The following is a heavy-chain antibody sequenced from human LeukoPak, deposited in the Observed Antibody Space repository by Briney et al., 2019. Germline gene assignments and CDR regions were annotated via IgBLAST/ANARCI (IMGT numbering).Heavy chain of an antibody. CDR2: SYTGGGT. V-gene: IGHV4-61*02. J-gene: IGHJ3*02. CDR3: ARASPAHPIAADDAFDI. Sequence: SETLSLTCIVSGDSIRSGYYYWSWIRQPAGKGLEWIGRSYTGGGTANYNPSLKSRVTISVDTSKNQFSLMLNSVTAADTAVYYCARASPAHPIAADDAFDIWGQGTMVTVSS. CDR1: GDSIRSGYYY. D-gene: IGHD6-13*01.